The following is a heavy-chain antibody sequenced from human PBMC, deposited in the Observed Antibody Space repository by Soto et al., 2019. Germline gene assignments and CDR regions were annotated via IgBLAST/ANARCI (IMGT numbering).Heavy chain of an antibody. D-gene: IGHD6-13*01. CDR3: TRDDQGIATSGTPILGS. V-gene: IGHV3-9*01. CDR1: GFRFDDYA. CDR2: ITWNSETI. Sequence: EVQLVESGGRLVQPGTSLRLSCIASGFRFDDYAMHWVRQAPGKGLEWVSGITWNSETIDYAESVRGRFTISRENAEKSVFLQMDSLSPEDTALYYCTRDDQGIATSGTPILGSWGQGTPVTVSS. J-gene: IGHJ4*02.